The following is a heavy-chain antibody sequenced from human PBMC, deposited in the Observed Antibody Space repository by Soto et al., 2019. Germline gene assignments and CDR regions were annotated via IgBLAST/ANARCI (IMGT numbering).Heavy chain of an antibody. CDR2: IYYSGST. CDR1: GGSISSYY. J-gene: IGHJ3*02. D-gene: IGHD6-13*01. Sequence: SETLSLTCTVSGGSISSYYWSWIRQPPGKGLEWIGYIYYSGSTNYNPSLKSRVTISVDTSKNQFSLKLSSVTAADTAVYYCARVSVAAADVAFDIWGQGTMVTVSS. CDR3: ARVSVAAADVAFDI. V-gene: IGHV4-59*01.